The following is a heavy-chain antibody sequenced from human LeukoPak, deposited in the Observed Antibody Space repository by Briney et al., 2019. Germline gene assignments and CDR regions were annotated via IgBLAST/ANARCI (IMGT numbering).Heavy chain of an antibody. D-gene: IGHD1-1*01. V-gene: IGHV3-74*01. J-gene: IGHJ4*02. CDR3: ARGNDSPYDHTFDY. CDR2: INSDGSWT. Sequence: PGGSLRLSCAASGNYWMHWVRQAPGKGLVWVSHINSDGSWTSYADSVKGRFTISKDNTKNSLFLQMDSLRAEDTAFYYCARGNDSPYDHTFDYWGQGTLVTVSS. CDR1: GNYW.